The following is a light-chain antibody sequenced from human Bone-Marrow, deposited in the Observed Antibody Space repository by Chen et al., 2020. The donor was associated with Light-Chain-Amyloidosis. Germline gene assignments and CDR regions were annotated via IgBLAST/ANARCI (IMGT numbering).Light chain of an antibody. CDR2: AAS. CDR3: QQANTFPLT. V-gene: IGKV1-12*01. Sequence: DIEMTQSPSSVSPSVGDRVPITCRASQDVSNWLAWYQLKPGRAPKLLIYAASTLGSGVPSRFSGSGSGTYFTLTITSLQPEDFASYFCQQANTFPLTFGGGTRVEI. CDR1: QDVSNW. J-gene: IGKJ4*01.